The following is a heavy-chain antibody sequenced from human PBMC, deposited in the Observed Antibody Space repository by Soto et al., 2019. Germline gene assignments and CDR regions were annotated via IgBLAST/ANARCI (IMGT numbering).Heavy chain of an antibody. CDR1: VYTFTSYG. CDR2: ISAYNGNT. V-gene: IGHV1-18*01. J-gene: IGHJ6*03. CDR3: AREMRGGAARKRYYYYMDV. D-gene: IGHD6-6*01. Sequence: GASVKVSCKASVYTFTSYGISWVRQAPGQGLEWMGWISAYNGNTNYAQKLQGRVTMTTDTSTSTAYMELRSLRSDDTAVYYCAREMRGGAARKRYYYYMDVWGKGTTVTVSS.